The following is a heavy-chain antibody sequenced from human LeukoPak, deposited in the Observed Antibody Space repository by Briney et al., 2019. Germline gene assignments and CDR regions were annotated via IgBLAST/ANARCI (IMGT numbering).Heavy chain of an antibody. D-gene: IGHD3-22*01. V-gene: IGHV1-69*05. CDR1: GGTFSSYA. Sequence: VASVKVSCKASGGTFSSYAISWVRQAPGQGLEWMGRIIPIFGTANYARKFQGRVTITTDESTSTAYMELSSLRSEDTAVYYCARSPYYYDSSGYPDYYYMDVWGKGTTVTVSS. CDR2: IIPIFGTA. CDR3: ARSPYYYDSSGYPDYYYMDV. J-gene: IGHJ6*03.